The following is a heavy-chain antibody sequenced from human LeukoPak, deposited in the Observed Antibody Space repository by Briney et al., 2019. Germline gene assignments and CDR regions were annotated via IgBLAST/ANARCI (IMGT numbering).Heavy chain of an antibody. D-gene: IGHD1-26*01. J-gene: IGHJ3*02. CDR2: IYPGDSDT. V-gene: IGHV5-51*01. Sequence: GESLKISCKGFGYSFTSYWISWVRQMPGKGLEWMGIIYPGDSDTRYSPSFQGQVTISADKSISTAYLQWSSLKASDTAMYYCASARVVGATSDAFDIWGQGTMVTVSS. CDR1: GYSFTSYW. CDR3: ASARVVGATSDAFDI.